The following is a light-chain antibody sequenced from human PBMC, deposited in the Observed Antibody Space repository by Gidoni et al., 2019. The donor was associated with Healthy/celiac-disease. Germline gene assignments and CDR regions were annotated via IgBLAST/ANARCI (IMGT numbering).Light chain of an antibody. Sequence: QSALTPPPSASGSPGQPVTISCTGTSSDVGGYNYGSWYQQHPGKAPKLMIYEVSKRPSGVPDRFSGSKAGNTASLTVSGLQAEDEADYYCSSYAGSNNVVFGGGTKLTVL. CDR2: EVS. V-gene: IGLV2-8*01. CDR3: SSYAGSNNVV. CDR1: SSDVGGYNY. J-gene: IGLJ2*01.